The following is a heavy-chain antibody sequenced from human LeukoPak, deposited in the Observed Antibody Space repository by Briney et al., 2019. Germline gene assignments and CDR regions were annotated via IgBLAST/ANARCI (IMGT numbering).Heavy chain of an antibody. CDR1: GVSFSDYN. CDR3: ARGLDLEGLDY. Sequence: PSETLSLTCAVYGVSFSDYNWSWLRQSPEKGLEWIGEINDSGRTHYNPSLKSRVTISVDTAKYQFSLSLSSPTAADTAVYYCARGLDLEGLDYWGQGTLVTVSS. CDR2: INDSGRT. V-gene: IGHV4-34*01. D-gene: IGHD1-1*01. J-gene: IGHJ4*02.